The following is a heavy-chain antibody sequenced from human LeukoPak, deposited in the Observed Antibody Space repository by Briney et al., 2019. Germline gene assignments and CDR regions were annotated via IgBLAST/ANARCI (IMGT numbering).Heavy chain of an antibody. CDR2: TYYRSNWYN. CDR3: SRGTHWFDS. J-gene: IGHJ5*01. Sequence: SQTLSLTCAISGDSVSSNSAAWNWIRQPPSRGLEWLGRTYYRSNWYNDYAVSVSSRITVNPDTSKNQFSLQLNSVTPEDTAVYYCSRGTHWFDSWGQGTLVTVSS. D-gene: IGHD1-7*01. CDR1: GDSVSSNSAA. V-gene: IGHV6-1*01.